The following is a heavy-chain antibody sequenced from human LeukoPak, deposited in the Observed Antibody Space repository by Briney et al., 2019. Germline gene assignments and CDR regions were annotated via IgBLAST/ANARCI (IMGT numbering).Heavy chain of an antibody. CDR3: AKDLRPDISTGSPFDY. CDR1: GFTFSRYD. J-gene: IGHJ4*02. CDR2: ISGSGGRT. V-gene: IGHV3-23*01. Sequence: GGSLRLSCAASGFTFSRYDMSWVRQAPGKGLEWLSVISGSGGRTYYADSVKGRFTVSRDNSKNTLYLQMNSLRAEDTAVFYCAKDLRPDISTGSPFDYWGQGTLVTVSS. D-gene: IGHD3-9*01.